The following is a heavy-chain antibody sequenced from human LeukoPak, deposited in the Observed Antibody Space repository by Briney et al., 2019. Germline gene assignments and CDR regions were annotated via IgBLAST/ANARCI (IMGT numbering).Heavy chain of an antibody. CDR3: AKSYSSGWNYFDH. CDR1: GFTFSSYA. V-gene: IGHV3-23*01. CDR2: ISGSGGST. D-gene: IGHD6-19*01. Sequence: KTGGSLRLSCAASGFTFSSYAMSWLRQAPGKGLEWVSAISGSGGSTYYADSVKGRFTISRDNSKNTLYLQMNSLRAEDTAVYYWAKSYSSGWNYFDHWRQVILVTVSS. J-gene: IGHJ4*02.